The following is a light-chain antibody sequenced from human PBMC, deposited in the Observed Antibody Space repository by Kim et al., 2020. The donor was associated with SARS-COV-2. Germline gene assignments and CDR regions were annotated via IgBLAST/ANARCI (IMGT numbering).Light chain of an antibody. CDR1: QSVSSNY. Sequence: EIVLTQSPGTLSLSRGERATLSCRASQSVSSNYLAWYQQKPGQAPRLLIYGASSRATGIPDRYSGSGSGTDFTLTISRLEPEDFAVYYCQQYGTSPYTFGRGTKLEI. V-gene: IGKV3-20*01. CDR3: QQYGTSPYT. J-gene: IGKJ2*01. CDR2: GAS.